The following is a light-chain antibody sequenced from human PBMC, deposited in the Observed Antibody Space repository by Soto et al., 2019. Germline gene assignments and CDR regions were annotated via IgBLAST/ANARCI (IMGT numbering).Light chain of an antibody. J-gene: IGLJ3*02. V-gene: IGLV1-44*01. CDR2: SNS. Sequence: QSVLTQPPSASGTPGQRVTISCSGTSSNIGSNTVNWYQQLPGTAPKLLMYSNSQRPSGVPDRFSGSKSGTSASLAISGLQSEDEADYHCAAWDDSLNGLVFGGGTKLTVL. CDR3: AAWDDSLNGLV. CDR1: SSNIGSNT.